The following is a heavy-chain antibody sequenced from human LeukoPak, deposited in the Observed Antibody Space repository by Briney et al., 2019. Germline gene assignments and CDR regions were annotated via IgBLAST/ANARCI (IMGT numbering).Heavy chain of an antibody. D-gene: IGHD6-19*01. CDR3: ARAGIWAFDY. CDR1: GGSFSGYY. CDR2: INHSGST. Sequence: SETLSFTCAVYGGSFSGYYWSWIRQPPGKGLEWIGEINHSGSTNYNPSLKSRVTISVDTSKNQFSLKLSSVTAADTAVYYCARAGIWAFDYWGQGTLVTVSS. V-gene: IGHV4-34*01. J-gene: IGHJ4*02.